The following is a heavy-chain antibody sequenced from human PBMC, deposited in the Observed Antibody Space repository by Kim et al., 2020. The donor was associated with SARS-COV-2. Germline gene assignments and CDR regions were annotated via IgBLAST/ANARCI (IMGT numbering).Heavy chain of an antibody. CDR2: ISGSGGST. J-gene: IGHJ4*02. Sequence: GGSLRLSCAASVFTFTSYAMSWVRQAPGKGLEWVSAISGSGGSTYYPESVKGRFTISRDNSKNTLYLQMNSLGTEDTALYYCAKDREAVAGYYFDYWGQGALVTVSS. CDR3: AKDREAVAGYYFDY. D-gene: IGHD6-19*01. V-gene: IGHV3-23*01. CDR1: VFTFTSYA.